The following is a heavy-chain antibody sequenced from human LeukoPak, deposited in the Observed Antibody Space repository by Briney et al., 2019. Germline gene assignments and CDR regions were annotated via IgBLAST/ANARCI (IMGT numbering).Heavy chain of an antibody. CDR3: TTGNWGPH. D-gene: IGHD7-27*01. CDR1: GFTVSSSY. J-gene: IGHJ4*02. Sequence: GGSLRLSCAASGFTVSSSYMTWVRQAPGKGLEWVGRIKRKTDGGTTDYAAPVKGRFTISRDDSKNTLYLQMNSLKTEDTAVYYCTTGNWGPHWGQGTLVTVSS. CDR2: IKRKTDGGTT. V-gene: IGHV3-15*07.